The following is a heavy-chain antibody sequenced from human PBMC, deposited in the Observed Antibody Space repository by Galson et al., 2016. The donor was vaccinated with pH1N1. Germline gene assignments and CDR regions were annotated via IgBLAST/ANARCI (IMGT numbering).Heavy chain of an antibody. CDR2: ISLIFGTT. CDR1: GAIFHSYV. CDR3: ARDPQTYDNGWFDP. Sequence: SVKVSCKASGAIFHSYVIGWVRQAPGQGLEWMGGISLIFGTTNYAQKFQGRLTITADKSTTTVHMELSSLRSEDMAVYYCARDPQTYDNGWFDPWGQGTLVTASS. D-gene: IGHD3-9*01. V-gene: IGHV1-69*06. J-gene: IGHJ5*02.